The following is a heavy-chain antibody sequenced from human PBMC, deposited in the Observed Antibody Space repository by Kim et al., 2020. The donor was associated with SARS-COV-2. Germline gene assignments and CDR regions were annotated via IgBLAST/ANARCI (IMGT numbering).Heavy chain of an antibody. Sequence: YNPSLKSRVTISVDTSKNQFSLKLSSVTAADTAVYYCARLNYYDTTGGDYWGQGTLVTVSS. D-gene: IGHD3-22*01. CDR3: ARLNYYDTTGGDY. J-gene: IGHJ4*02. V-gene: IGHV4-31*02.